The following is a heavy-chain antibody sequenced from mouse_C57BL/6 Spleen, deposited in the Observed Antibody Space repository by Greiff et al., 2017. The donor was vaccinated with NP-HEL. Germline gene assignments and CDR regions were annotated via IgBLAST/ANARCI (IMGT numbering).Heavy chain of an antibody. CDR2: IRNKANGYTT. D-gene: IGHD1-1*01. J-gene: IGHJ2*01. CDR1: GFTFTDYY. V-gene: IGHV7-3*01. CDR3: ARRGYYGSSPFDY. Sequence: EVKLVESGGGLVQPGGSLSLSCAASGFTFTDYYMSWVRQPPGKALEWLGFIRNKANGYTTEYSASVKGTFTISRDNSQSILYLQMNALRAEDSATYYCARRGYYGSSPFDYWGQGTTLTVSS.